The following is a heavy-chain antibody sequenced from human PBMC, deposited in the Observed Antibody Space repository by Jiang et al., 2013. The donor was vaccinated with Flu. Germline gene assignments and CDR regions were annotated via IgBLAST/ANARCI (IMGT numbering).Heavy chain of an antibody. J-gene: IGHJ4*02. Sequence: SISSGGYVLEAGSGSTRKGLEWIGYIYHSGSTYYNPSLKSRVTISVDRSKNQFSLKLSSVTAADTAVYYCARVVRGPAGYFDYWGQGTLVTVSS. D-gene: IGHD3-22*01. V-gene: IGHV4-30-2*01. CDR2: IYHSGST. CDR1: SISSGGYV. CDR3: ARVVRGPAGYFDY.